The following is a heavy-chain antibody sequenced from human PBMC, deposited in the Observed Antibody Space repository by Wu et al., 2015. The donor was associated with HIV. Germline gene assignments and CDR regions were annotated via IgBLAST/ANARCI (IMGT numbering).Heavy chain of an antibody. CDR2: INLRGGYT. Sequence: QVQLVQSGAEVKKPGASVKVSCKASGYTFTSYYMHWVRQAPGQGLEWMGIINLRGGYTSYAQKFQGRVTMTRDTSTSTVYTELSSLRSEDTAVYYCASGIVGATISGDAFDIWGQGTMVTVSS. CDR3: ASGIVGATISGDAFDI. V-gene: IGHV1-46*01. J-gene: IGHJ3*02. CDR1: GYTFTSYY. D-gene: IGHD1-26*01.